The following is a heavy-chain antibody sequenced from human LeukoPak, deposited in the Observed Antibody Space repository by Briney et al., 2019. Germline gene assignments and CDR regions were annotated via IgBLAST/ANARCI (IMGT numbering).Heavy chain of an antibody. CDR2: TTGSGGST. J-gene: IGHJ4*02. CDR3: AKEGFYDSSGYSPRFDY. D-gene: IGHD3-22*01. CDR1: GFTFSSYG. Sequence: PGGSLRLSCAASGFTFSSYGMNWVRQAPGKGLEWVSGTTGSGGSTYYADSVRGRFTISRDNSKNTLYLQMNSLRAEDTAVYHCAKEGFYDSSGYSPRFDYWGQGTLVTVSS. V-gene: IGHV3-23*01.